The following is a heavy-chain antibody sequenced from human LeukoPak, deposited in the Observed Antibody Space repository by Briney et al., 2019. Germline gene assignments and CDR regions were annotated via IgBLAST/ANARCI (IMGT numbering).Heavy chain of an antibody. J-gene: IGHJ1*01. CDR3: ASSYSSGWQEYFQH. V-gene: IGHV3-53*01. D-gene: IGHD6-19*01. CDR1: GFTVSSNY. CDR2: IYSGGST. Sequence: PGGSLRLSCAASGFTVSSNYMSWVRQAPGKGLEWVSVIYSGGSTYYADSVKGRFTISRDNSKNTLYLQMNSLRAEDTAVYYCASSYSSGWQEYFQHWGQGTLVTVSS.